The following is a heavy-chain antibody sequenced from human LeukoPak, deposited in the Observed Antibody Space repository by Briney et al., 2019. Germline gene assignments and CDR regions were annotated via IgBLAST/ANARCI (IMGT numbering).Heavy chain of an antibody. CDR2: IYYSGST. D-gene: IGHD5-24*01. CDR1: GGSISSYY. Sequence: SETLSLTCTVSGGSISSYYWSWIRQPPGKGLEWIGYIYYSGSTNYNPSLKSRVTISVDTSKNQFSLKLSSVTAADTAVYYCARASRDGTENWFDPWGQGTLVTVSS. V-gene: IGHV4-59*12. J-gene: IGHJ5*02. CDR3: ARASRDGTENWFDP.